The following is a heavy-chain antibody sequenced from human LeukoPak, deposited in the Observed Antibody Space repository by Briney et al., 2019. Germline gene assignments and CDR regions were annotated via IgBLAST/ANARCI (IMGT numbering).Heavy chain of an antibody. CDR3: ARVGYSSSWYDPGWFDP. CDR2: IIPIFGTA. CDR1: GGTFSSYA. D-gene: IGHD6-13*01. V-gene: IGHV1-69*13. J-gene: IGHJ5*02. Sequence: SVKVSCKASGGTFSSYAISWVRQAPGQGLEWMGGIIPIFGTANYAQKFQGRVTITADESTSTAYMELSSLRSEDTAVYYCARVGYSSSWYDPGWFDPWGQGTLVTVSS.